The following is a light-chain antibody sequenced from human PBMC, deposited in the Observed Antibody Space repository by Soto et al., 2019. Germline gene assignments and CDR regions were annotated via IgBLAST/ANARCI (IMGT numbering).Light chain of an antibody. J-gene: IGKJ5*01. Sequence: IQMTQSPSSLSASVGDRVTIPCRASQSISNYVNWYQQKPGRAPNLLIFAASDLRNGVPSRFSGSRSGTDFTLTISSLQTEDFAVYYCQHYDNWPLTFGKGTRLEI. CDR3: QHYDNWPLT. CDR1: QSISNY. CDR2: AAS. V-gene: IGKV1-39*01.